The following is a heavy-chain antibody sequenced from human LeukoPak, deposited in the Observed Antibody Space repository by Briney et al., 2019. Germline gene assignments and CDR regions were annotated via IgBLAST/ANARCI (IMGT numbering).Heavy chain of an antibody. V-gene: IGHV1-69*05. J-gene: IGHJ5*02. CDR3: ARGHRVVVYSWFDP. CDR1: GGTFSSYA. Sequence: SVKVSCKASGGTFSSYAISWVRQAPGQGLEWMGGIIPIFGTANYAQKFQGRVTITTDESTSTAYMELSSLRSEDTAVYYCARGHRVVVYSWFDPWGQGTLVTVSS. D-gene: IGHD2-15*01. CDR2: IIPIFGTA.